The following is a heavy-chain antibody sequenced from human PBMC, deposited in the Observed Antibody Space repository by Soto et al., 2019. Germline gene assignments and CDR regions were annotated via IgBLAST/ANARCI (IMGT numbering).Heavy chain of an antibody. V-gene: IGHV3-74*01. D-gene: IGHD1-7*01. Sequence: GGSFRLSCAASGFTFSSYWMYWVRQSPGKRVVLVSRIKTAXSIKHYADSVKGRFTVSRDNARDMLYLQMNSLRAEDTAVYYCAKDMNSVPEYWGQGTLVTVSS. CDR1: GFTFSSYW. CDR2: IKTAXSIK. J-gene: IGHJ4*02. CDR3: AKDMNSVPEY.